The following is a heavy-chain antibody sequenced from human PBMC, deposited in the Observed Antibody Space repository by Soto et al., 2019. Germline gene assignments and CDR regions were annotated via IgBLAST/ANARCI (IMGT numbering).Heavy chain of an antibody. D-gene: IGHD5-12*01. V-gene: IGHV3-30-3*01. CDR2: ISYDGSNE. J-gene: IGHJ6*02. CDR1: GFTFSGCA. Sequence: QVQLVESGGGVGQPGRSLRLSCAASGFTFSGCAMHWVRQAPGKGLEWVAVISYDGSNEYYADSVKGRFTISRDNSKNTLYLQMNSLSAEDTAVYYCARDRWRWLQVGMDVWGQGTTVTVSS. CDR3: ARDRWRWLQVGMDV.